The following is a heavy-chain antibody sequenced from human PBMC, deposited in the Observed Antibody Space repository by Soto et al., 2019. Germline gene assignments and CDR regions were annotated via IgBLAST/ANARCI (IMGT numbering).Heavy chain of an antibody. CDR1: GYSISSGYY. V-gene: IGHV4-38-2*01. J-gene: IGHJ4*02. D-gene: IGHD3-3*01. CDR2: IYHSGST. CDR3: ARGGVSTRTFDY. Sequence: SETLSLTCAVSGYSISSGYYWGWIRQPPGKGLEWIGSIYHSGSTYYNPPLKSRVTISADKSISSAYLQWSSLRASDTAMYYCARGGVSTRTFDYWGQGTPVTVSS.